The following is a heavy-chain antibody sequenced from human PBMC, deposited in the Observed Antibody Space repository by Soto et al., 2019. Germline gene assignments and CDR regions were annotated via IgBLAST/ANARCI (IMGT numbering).Heavy chain of an antibody. CDR2: ISAYNGNT. CDR3: AYYGGYCSGGSCYPAGGMDV. CDR1: GYTFTSYG. Sequence: ASVKVSCKASGYTFTSYGISWVRQAPGQGLEWMGWISAYNGNTNYAQKFQGRVTITADESTSTAYMELSSLRSEDTAVYYCAYYGGYCSGGSCYPAGGMDVWGQGTTVTVS. D-gene: IGHD2-15*01. V-gene: IGHV1-18*01. J-gene: IGHJ6*02.